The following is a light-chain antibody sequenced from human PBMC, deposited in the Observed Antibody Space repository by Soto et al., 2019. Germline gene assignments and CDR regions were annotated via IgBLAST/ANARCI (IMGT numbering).Light chain of an antibody. Sequence: DIQMTHSPPSLSSRVGPRVTITGRASQSIASYLQWYQQKPGKAPKLLIYDASTLQSGVPSRFSGSGSGTDFTLTISSLQPEDFASYYCQQSHNTPVTFAQGTKVDI. CDR2: DAS. CDR1: QSIASY. J-gene: IGKJ1*01. V-gene: IGKV1-39*01. CDR3: QQSHNTPVT.